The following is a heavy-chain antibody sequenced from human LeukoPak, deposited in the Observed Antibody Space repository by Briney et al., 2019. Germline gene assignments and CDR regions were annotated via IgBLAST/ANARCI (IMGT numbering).Heavy chain of an antibody. V-gene: IGHV1-69*05. CDR1: GGTFNSYA. D-gene: IGHD2-15*01. CDR2: IIPIFGTA. J-gene: IGHJ4*02. CDR3: AREVVVAATRVYYFDY. Sequence: SVKVSCKASGGTFNSYAISWVRQAPGQGGEWMGGIIPIFGTANYAQKFQGRVTITTDESTSTAYMELSSLRSEDTAVYYCAREVVVAATRVYYFDYWGQGTLVTVSS.